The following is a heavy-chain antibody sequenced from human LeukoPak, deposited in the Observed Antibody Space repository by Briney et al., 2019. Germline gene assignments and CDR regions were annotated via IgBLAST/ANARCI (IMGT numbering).Heavy chain of an antibody. V-gene: IGHV3-48*04. Sequence: PGGSLRLSCAASGFTFSSYSMNWVRQAPGKGLEWVSYISSSSSTIYYADSVKGRFTISRDNAKNSLYLQMNSLRAEDTAVYYCARDDSPSIAAAGPPGDYWGQGTLVTVSS. J-gene: IGHJ4*02. CDR2: ISSSSSTI. CDR3: ARDDSPSIAAAGPPGDY. D-gene: IGHD6-13*01. CDR1: GFTFSSYS.